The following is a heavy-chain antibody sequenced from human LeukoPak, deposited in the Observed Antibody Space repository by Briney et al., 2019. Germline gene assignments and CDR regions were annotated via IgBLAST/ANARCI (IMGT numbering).Heavy chain of an antibody. Sequence: GGSLRLSCAASGFTFSSYGMHWVRQAPGKGLEWVAVIWYDGSNKCYADSAKGRFTISRDNSKNTLYLQMNSLRAEDTAVYYCARDGGTRSFDYWGQGTLVTVSS. CDR1: GFTFSSYG. CDR2: IWYDGSNK. CDR3: ARDGGTRSFDY. J-gene: IGHJ4*02. V-gene: IGHV3-33*01. D-gene: IGHD1-1*01.